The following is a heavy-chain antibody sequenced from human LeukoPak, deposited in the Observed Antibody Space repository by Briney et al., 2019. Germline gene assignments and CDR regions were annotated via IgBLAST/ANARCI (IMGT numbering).Heavy chain of an antibody. CDR2: ISGSGGST. V-gene: IGHV3-23*01. Sequence: PWGSLRLSCAASAFTFSNYAMSWVRQAPGKGLEWVSGISGSGGSTYYADSVKGRFTISRDNSKNTLYLQMNSLRAEDTAVYYCAKGVIPAVDYWGQGTLVTVSS. CDR3: AKGVIPAVDY. CDR1: AFTFSNYA. D-gene: IGHD2-2*01. J-gene: IGHJ4*02.